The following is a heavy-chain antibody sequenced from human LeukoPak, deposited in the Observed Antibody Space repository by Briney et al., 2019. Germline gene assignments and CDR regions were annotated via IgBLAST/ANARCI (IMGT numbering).Heavy chain of an antibody. CDR2: IYYSGST. CDR1: GGSISSYY. CDR3: ARMTTTGNDY. V-gene: IGHV4-59*08. D-gene: IGHD4-17*01. J-gene: IGHJ4*02. Sequence: SETLSLTCTVSGGSISSYYRSWIRQPPGKGLEWIGYIYYSGSTNYNPSLKSRVTISVDTSKNQFSLKLSSVTAADTAVYYCARMTTTGNDYWGQGTLVTVSS.